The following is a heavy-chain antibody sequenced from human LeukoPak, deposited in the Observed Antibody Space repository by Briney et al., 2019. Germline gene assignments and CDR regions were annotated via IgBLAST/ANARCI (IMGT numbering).Heavy chain of an antibody. J-gene: IGHJ6*03. V-gene: IGHV1-3*03. CDR3: ARSGDFGRGYSYGYNYCYYYMDV. D-gene: IGHD5-18*01. CDR1: GYTFTSYA. Sequence: ASVKVSCKASGYTFTSYAMHWVRQAPGQRLEWMGWINAGNGNTKYSQEFQGRVTITRDTSASTAYMELSSLRSEDMAVYYCARSGDFGRGYSYGYNYCYYYMDVWGKGTTVTVSS. CDR2: INAGNGNT.